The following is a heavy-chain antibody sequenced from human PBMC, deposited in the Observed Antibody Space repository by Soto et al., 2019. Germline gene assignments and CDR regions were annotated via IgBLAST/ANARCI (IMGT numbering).Heavy chain of an antibody. CDR2: IYYSGSP. CDR3: ARGGYDLLTGYYTDSRVY. D-gene: IGHD3-9*01. J-gene: IGHJ4*02. Sequence: QVQLQESGPGLVKPSQTLSLTCTVSGGSISSGGYYWSWIRQHPGEGLEWIGYIYYSGSPYYNPSLKSRVTISVHTSKNQFSLKLSSVTAADSAVYYCARGGYDLLTGYYTDSRVYWGQGTLVTVSS. CDR1: GGSISSGGYY. V-gene: IGHV4-31*03.